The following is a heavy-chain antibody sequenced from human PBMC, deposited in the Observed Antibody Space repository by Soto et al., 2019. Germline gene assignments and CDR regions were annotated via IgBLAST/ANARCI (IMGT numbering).Heavy chain of an antibody. V-gene: IGHV1-18*01. CDR3: ARDMGGYYFEPNDY. J-gene: IGHJ4*02. CDR2: ITANNVNT. D-gene: IGHD3-22*01. CDR1: GYTFTSYG. Sequence: GASVKVSCKTSGYTFTSYGISWARQAPGQGLEWMGWITANNVNTNYAQKFQGRVTMTTDTSTATAYMELRSLRSDDTAVYYCARDMGGYYFEPNDYWGQGTLVTVSS.